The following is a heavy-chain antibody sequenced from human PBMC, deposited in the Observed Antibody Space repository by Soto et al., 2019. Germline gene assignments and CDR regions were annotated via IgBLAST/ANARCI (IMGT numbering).Heavy chain of an antibody. V-gene: IGHV1-3*01. CDR1: GYTFTSYA. Sequence: QVPLVQSGAEVKKPGASVKVSCKASGYTFTSYAMHWVRQAPGQRLEWMGWINAGNGNTKYSQKFQGRVTITRDTSASTAYMELSSLRSEDTAVYYCARDLPNYYDSSGYYFNWFDPWGQGTLVTVPS. J-gene: IGHJ5*02. D-gene: IGHD3-22*01. CDR2: INAGNGNT. CDR3: ARDLPNYYDSSGYYFNWFDP.